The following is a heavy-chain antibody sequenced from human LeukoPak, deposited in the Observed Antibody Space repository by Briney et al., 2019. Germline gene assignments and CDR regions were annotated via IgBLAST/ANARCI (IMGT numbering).Heavy chain of an antibody. J-gene: IGHJ4*02. Sequence: GGSLRLSCAASGFTFSDYYMSWIRQAPGKGLVWVSRINSDGSSTSYADSVKGRFTISRDNAKNTLYLQMNSLRAEDTAVYYCARVPGLAAADYWGQGTLVTVSS. D-gene: IGHD6-13*01. V-gene: IGHV3-74*01. CDR1: GFTFSDYY. CDR3: ARVPGLAAADY. CDR2: INSDGSST.